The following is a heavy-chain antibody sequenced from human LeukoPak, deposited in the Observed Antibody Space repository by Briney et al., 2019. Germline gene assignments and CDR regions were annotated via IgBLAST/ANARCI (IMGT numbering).Heavy chain of an antibody. CDR1: GGFISSYY. J-gene: IGHJ6*03. D-gene: IGHD2-2*02. CDR2: IYTSGST. V-gene: IGHV4-4*07. Sequence: SETLSLTCTVSGGFISSYYWSWIRQPAGKGLEWIGRIYTSGSTNYNPSLKSRVTMSVDTSKNQFSLKLSSVTAADTAVYYCARVINDVVVPAAIRHYYYYYYMDVWGEGTTVTVSS. CDR3: ARVINDVVVPAAIRHYYYYYYMDV.